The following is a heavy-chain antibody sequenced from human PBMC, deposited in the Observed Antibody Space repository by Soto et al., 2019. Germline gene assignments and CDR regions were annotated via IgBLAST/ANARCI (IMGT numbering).Heavy chain of an antibody. J-gene: IGHJ4*02. D-gene: IGHD1-1*01. V-gene: IGHV3-20*04. CDR3: VRGASLNVDY. CDR2: VNWNGGST. Sequence: EVQLVESGGGVLRPGGSLRLSCAASGFTFDDYGMSWARQAPGQGLEWVSGVNWNGGSTGYADSVKGRFTISRDNAKNSLYLQMNSLRAEDTAFYYCVRGASLNVDYWGQGTLVTVSS. CDR1: GFTFDDYG.